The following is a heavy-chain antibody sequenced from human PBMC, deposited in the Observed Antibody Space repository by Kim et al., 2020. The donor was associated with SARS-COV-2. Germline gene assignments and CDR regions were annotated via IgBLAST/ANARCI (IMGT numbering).Heavy chain of an antibody. Sequence: GGSLRLSCAASGFTFSSYSMNWVRQAPGKGLEWVSSISSSSSYIYYADSVKGRFTISRDNAKNSLYLQMNSLRAEDTAVYYCARASCSSTSCPLKAKGVYYFDYWGQGTLVTVSS. CDR2: ISSSSSYI. D-gene: IGHD2-2*01. V-gene: IGHV3-21*01. J-gene: IGHJ4*02. CDR1: GFTFSSYS. CDR3: ARASCSSTSCPLKAKGVYYFDY.